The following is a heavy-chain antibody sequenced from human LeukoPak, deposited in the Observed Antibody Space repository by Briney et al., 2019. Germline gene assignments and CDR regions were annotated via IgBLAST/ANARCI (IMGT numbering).Heavy chain of an antibody. J-gene: IGHJ5*02. D-gene: IGHD1-20*01. CDR1: NYTFTNYD. CDR2: ISIYNGNT. Sequence: ASVKVSCKASNYTFTNYDISWVRQAPGQGLEWMAWISIYNGNTNYAQKFQGRVTMTTDTSTSTAYMELRSLRSDDTAVYYCARWMITGTTGWFDPWGQGTLVTVSS. CDR3: ARWMITGTTGWFDP. V-gene: IGHV1-18*01.